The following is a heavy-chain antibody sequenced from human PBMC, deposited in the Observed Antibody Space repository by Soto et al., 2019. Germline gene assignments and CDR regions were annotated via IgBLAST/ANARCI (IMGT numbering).Heavy chain of an antibody. V-gene: IGHV6-1*01. CDR2: TYYRSKWYN. Sequence: SHTLSLTCAISGYSVAGNSAAWNWIRQSPSRGLEWLGRTYYRSKWYNDYAISVKSRITINPDTSKNQFSLQLNSVTPEDTAVYYCARASGGASSTVDYWGQGTLVTVSS. CDR1: GYSVAGNSAA. CDR3: ARASGGASSTVDY. D-gene: IGHD1-26*01. J-gene: IGHJ4*02.